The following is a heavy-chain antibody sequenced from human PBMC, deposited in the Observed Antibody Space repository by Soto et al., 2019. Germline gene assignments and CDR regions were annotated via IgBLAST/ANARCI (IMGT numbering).Heavy chain of an antibody. CDR3: AYKTYYCDSSGYHSREDYVQG. J-gene: IGHJ1*01. V-gene: IGHV2-5*02. CDR1: GFSLSTSGVG. Sequence: SGPTLVNPTQTLTLTCTFSGFSLSTSGVGVGWIRQPPGKALEWLALIYWDDDKRYSPSLKSRLTITKDTSKNQVVLTMTNMDPVDTATYYCAYKTYYCDSSGYHSREDYVQGWG. D-gene: IGHD3-22*01. CDR2: IYWDDDK.